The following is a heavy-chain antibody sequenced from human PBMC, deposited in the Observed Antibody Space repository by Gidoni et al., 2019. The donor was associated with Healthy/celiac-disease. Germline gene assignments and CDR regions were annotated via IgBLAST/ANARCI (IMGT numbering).Heavy chain of an antibody. CDR3: ARSWRSSRPRNYYYYGMDV. V-gene: IGHV4-39*07. D-gene: IGHD6-13*01. Sequence: QLQLQESGPGLVKPSETLSLTCTVSGGSISSSSYYWGWIRQPPGKGLEWIGSIYYSGSTYYNPSLKSRVTISVDTSKNQFSLKLSSVTAADTAVYYCARSWRSSRPRNYYYYGMDVWGQGTTVTVSS. J-gene: IGHJ6*02. CDR2: IYYSGST. CDR1: GGSISSSSYY.